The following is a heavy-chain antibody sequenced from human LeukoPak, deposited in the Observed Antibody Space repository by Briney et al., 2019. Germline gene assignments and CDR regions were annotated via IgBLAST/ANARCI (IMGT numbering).Heavy chain of an antibody. D-gene: IGHD1-1*01. CDR1: GFTFSNAW. CDR3: ARASHWNQLHYFDY. CDR2: IYHSGST. Sequence: GSLRLSCAASGFTFSNAWMSWVRQPPGKGLEWIGEIYHSGSTNYNPSLKSRVTISVDKSKNQFSLKLSSVTAADTAVYYCARASHWNQLHYFDYWGQGTLVTVSS. J-gene: IGHJ4*02. V-gene: IGHV4-4*02.